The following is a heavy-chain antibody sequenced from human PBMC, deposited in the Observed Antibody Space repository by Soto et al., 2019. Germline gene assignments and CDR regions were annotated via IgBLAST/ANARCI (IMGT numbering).Heavy chain of an antibody. CDR2: IFSNDEK. D-gene: IGHD3-9*01. CDR3: ARIPPHYDILTGYSLPTEYYFDY. V-gene: IGHV2-26*01. J-gene: IGHJ4*02. CDR1: GFSLSNARMG. Sequence: QVTLKESGPVLVKPTETLTLTCTVSGFSLSNARMGVSWIRQPPGKALEWLAHIFSNDEKSYSTSLKSRLTISKDTSKSQVVLTMTNMDPVDTATYYCARIPPHYDILTGYSLPTEYYFDYWGQGTLVTVSS.